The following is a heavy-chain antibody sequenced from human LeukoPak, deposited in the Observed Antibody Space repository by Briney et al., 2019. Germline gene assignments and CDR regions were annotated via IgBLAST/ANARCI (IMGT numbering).Heavy chain of an antibody. CDR3: ARDGSADEPDYYDYYMDV. CDR1: GFPFSTYT. Sequence: GGSLRLSCAASGFPFSTYTVTWVRQAPGKGLEWVASISSSSSYINYADSVKGRFTISRDNAKNSLYLQMNSLRAEDTAVYYCARDGSADEPDYYDYYMDVWGKGTTVTVSS. V-gene: IGHV3-21*01. J-gene: IGHJ6*03. CDR2: ISSSSSYI. D-gene: IGHD3-16*01.